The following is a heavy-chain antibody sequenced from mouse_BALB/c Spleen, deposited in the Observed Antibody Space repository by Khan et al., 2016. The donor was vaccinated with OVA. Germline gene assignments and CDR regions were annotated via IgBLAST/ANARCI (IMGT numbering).Heavy chain of an antibody. V-gene: IGHV2-3*01. CDR3: AKQNHGTLEAMDS. CDR1: GFSLTIYG. D-gene: IGHD2-1*01. Sequence: QVQLKQSGPGLVAPSQSLSITCTVSGFSLTIYGVNWVRQPPGKGLEWLGVIWGDGSTTYHSALMSRLSISKDNSTSQVFLKLNSLQTDDTATYYYAKQNHGTLEAMDSWGQGTSVTVSS. CDR2: IWGDGST. J-gene: IGHJ4*01.